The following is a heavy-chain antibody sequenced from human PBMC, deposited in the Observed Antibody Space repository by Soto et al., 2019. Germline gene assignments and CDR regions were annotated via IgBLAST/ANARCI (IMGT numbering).Heavy chain of an antibody. J-gene: IGHJ5*02. Sequence: SETLSLTCTVSGDSINSDGYFWSWIRQHPGKGLEWIGSIYHFGTTYYNPSLSSRLNMSMDTSKNQFSLNRTSVTAASTAVSYRARLLCASSLCYFPTWLDPWGRGTLVTVSS. D-gene: IGHD2-21*01. CDR1: GDSINSDGYF. V-gene: IGHV4-31*03. CDR2: IYHFGTT. CDR3: ARLLCASSLCYFPTWLDP.